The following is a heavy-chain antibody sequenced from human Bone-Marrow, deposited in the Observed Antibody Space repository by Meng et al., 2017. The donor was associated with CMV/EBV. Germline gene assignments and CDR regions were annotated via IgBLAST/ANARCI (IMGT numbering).Heavy chain of an antibody. V-gene: IGHV3-21*01. D-gene: IGHD6-19*01. CDR2: ISSSSSYI. CDR1: GFTFSSYS. J-gene: IGHJ4*02. CDR3: ARDLAVGSFDY. Sequence: GESLKISCAASGFTFSSYSMNWVRQAPGKGLEWVSSISSSSSYIYYADSVKGRFTISRDNAKNSLYLQINSLRAEDTAVYYCARDLAVGSFDYWGQGTLVTVSS.